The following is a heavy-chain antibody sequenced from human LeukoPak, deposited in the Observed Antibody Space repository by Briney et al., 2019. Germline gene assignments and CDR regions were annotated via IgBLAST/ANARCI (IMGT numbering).Heavy chain of an antibody. CDR2: IADDGTNK. CDR3: AKDRAWLGADALDI. CDR1: GFTFRNYW. J-gene: IGHJ3*02. Sequence: GGSLRLSCAVSGFTFRNYWMSWVRQAPGKGLEWVAFIADDGTNKYYADSVKGRFTISRDNSRNTLFLQMSSLGADDTAVYYCAKDRAWLGADALDIWGQGTLVTVSS. V-gene: IGHV3-30*02. D-gene: IGHD6-19*01.